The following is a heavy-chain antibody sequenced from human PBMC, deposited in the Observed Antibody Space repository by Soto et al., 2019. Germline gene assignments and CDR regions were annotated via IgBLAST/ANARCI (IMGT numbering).Heavy chain of an antibody. Sequence: SETLSLTCTVSGGSISSYYWSWIRQPPGKGLERIGYIYYSGSTNYNPTLKSRVTISVDTSKNQFSLKLSSVTAADTAVYYCARVTLYYYGMDVWGQGTTVTVSS. CDR1: GGSISSYY. CDR3: ARVTLYYYGMDV. V-gene: IGHV4-59*01. CDR2: IYYSGST. J-gene: IGHJ6*02.